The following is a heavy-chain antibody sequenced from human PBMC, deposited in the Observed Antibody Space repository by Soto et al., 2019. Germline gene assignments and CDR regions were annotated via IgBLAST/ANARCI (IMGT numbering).Heavy chain of an antibody. Sequence: SETLSLTCTVSGGSISSYYWSGIRQPPGKGLEWIGYIYYSGSTNYNPSHKSRVTISVDTSKNQFSLKLSSVTAADTAVYYCARYPRGRYSYGSKIYYYYYMDVWGKGTTVT. D-gene: IGHD5-18*01. CDR3: ARYPRGRYSYGSKIYYYYYMDV. CDR2: IYYSGST. CDR1: GGSISSYY. J-gene: IGHJ6*03. V-gene: IGHV4-59*08.